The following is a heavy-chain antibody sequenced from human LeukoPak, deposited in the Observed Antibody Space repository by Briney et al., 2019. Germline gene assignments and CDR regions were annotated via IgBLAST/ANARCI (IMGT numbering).Heavy chain of an antibody. D-gene: IGHD3-22*01. CDR1: GFTFSSYA. V-gene: IGHV3-23*01. J-gene: IGHJ4*02. CDR2: ISGSGGST. Sequence: GGSLRLSCAASGFTFSSYAMSWVRQAPRKGLEWVSAISGSGGSTYYADSVKGRFTISRDNSKNTLYLQMNSLRAEDTAVYYCAKDLVRISYYYDSSGPAYWGQGTLVTVSS. CDR3: AKDLVRISYYYDSSGPAY.